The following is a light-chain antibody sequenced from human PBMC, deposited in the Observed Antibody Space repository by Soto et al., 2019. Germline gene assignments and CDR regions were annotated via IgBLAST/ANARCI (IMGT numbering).Light chain of an antibody. CDR1: QSVSSNY. J-gene: IGKJ5*01. CDR2: DVS. V-gene: IGKV3-20*01. Sequence: EIVLTPSPGTLSLSPGERATLSCRASQSVSSNYLAWYQQKAGQAPRLVIYDVSGRATGIPDRFSGSGSGTDFTLTISRLEPEDFAVYYCQQYTSSPTFGQGTRLEIK. CDR3: QQYTSSPT.